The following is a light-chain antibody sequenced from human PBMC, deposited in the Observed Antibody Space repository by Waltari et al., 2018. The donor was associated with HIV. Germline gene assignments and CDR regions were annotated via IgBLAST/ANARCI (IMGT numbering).Light chain of an antibody. J-gene: IGLJ2*01. Sequence: QTVVTQEPSLSVSPGKTITLTCGVNSGSVSTSYYPSWYQLTPGQSPRCLVYNTDVRSSGVPDRFSGSIVGNRAALTITGAQADDDSFYYCVLYVRSSRVFGGGTKLTVL. CDR2: NTD. V-gene: IGLV8-61*01. CDR1: SGSVSTSYY. CDR3: VLYVRSSRV.